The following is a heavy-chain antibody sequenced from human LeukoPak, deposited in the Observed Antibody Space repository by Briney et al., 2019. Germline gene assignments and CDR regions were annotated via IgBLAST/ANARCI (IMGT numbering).Heavy chain of an antibody. CDR3: AKEVRRLNGDYVFYFDY. CDR1: GFTFSSYS. Sequence: GGSLRLSCAASGFTFSSYSMHWVRQAPGKGLEWVAVISYDGSNKYYADSVKGRFTISRDNSKNTLYLQMNSLRAEDTAVYYCAKEVRRLNGDYVFYFDYWGQGTLVTVSS. J-gene: IGHJ4*02. V-gene: IGHV3-30*18. D-gene: IGHD4-17*01. CDR2: ISYDGSNK.